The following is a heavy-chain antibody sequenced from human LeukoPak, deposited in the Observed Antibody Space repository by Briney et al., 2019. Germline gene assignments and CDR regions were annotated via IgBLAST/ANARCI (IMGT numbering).Heavy chain of an antibody. CDR1: GFTFSSYG. V-gene: IGHV3-30*02. J-gene: IGHJ4*02. CDR3: AKDGPQSGTAITRAADY. Sequence: GGSLRLSCAASGFTFSSYGMHWVRQAPGKGLEWVAFIRYDGSNKYYADSVKGRFTISRDNSKNTLYLQMNSRRAEDTAVYYCAKDGPQSGTAITRAADYWGQGTLVTVSS. D-gene: IGHD3-3*01. CDR2: IRYDGSNK.